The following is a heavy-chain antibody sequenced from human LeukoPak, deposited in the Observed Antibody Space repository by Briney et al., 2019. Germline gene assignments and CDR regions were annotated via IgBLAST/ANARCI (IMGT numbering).Heavy chain of an antibody. V-gene: IGHV3-53*01. Sequence: GGSLRLSCAASGFTVSSKYMSWVRQAPGKGLEWVSLISSGGSSFHADSVKGRFTISRDNSKNTLYLQMNSLRAEDTAVYYCAKDAVWDYYDSSGLWGQGTLVTVSS. CDR2: ISSGGSS. CDR3: AKDAVWDYYDSSGL. J-gene: IGHJ4*02. CDR1: GFTVSSKY. D-gene: IGHD3-22*01.